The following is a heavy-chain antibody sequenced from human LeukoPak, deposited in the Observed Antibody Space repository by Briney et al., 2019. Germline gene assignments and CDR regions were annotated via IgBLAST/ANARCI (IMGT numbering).Heavy chain of an antibody. J-gene: IGHJ4*02. Sequence: SETLSLTCAVYGGSFSGYYWSWIRQPPGKRLEWIGEINHSGSTNYNPSLKSRVTISVDTPKNQFSLKLSSVTAADTAVYYCAKGQKYSSGWYQSWGQGTLVTVSS. CDR3: AKGQKYSSGWYQS. D-gene: IGHD6-19*01. V-gene: IGHV4-34*01. CDR1: GGSFSGYY. CDR2: INHSGST.